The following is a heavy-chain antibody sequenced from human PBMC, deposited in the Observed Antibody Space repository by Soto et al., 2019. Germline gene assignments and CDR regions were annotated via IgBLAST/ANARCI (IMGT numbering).Heavy chain of an antibody. CDR3: ARVKVLLWFGERGIDY. J-gene: IGHJ4*02. V-gene: IGHV4-31*03. Sequence: QVQLQESGPGLVKPSQTLSLTCTVSGGSISSGGYYWSWIRQHPGKGLEWIGYIYYSGSTYYNPSLKSRVTISVDTSKNQFSLKLSSVTAADTAVYYCARVKVLLWFGERGIDYWGQGTLVTVSS. D-gene: IGHD3-10*01. CDR2: IYYSGST. CDR1: GGSISSGGYY.